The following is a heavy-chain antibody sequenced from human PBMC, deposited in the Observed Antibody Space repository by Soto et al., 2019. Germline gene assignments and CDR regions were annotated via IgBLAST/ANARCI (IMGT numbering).Heavy chain of an antibody. CDR3: ARAGGTTRIFSVDF. J-gene: IGHJ4*01. CDR1: GFSFSISA. CDR2: ISYDGSIK. Sequence: QVQLVESGGGVVQPGRSLRLSCAASGFSFSISAMHWVRQAPDKGLEWVAVISYDGSIKYYADSVKGRLTISRDNSKNTLYLQMNSLKADDTAVYYCARAGGTTRIFSVDFWGQGTLVSVSS. D-gene: IGHD1-26*01. V-gene: IGHV3-30-3*01.